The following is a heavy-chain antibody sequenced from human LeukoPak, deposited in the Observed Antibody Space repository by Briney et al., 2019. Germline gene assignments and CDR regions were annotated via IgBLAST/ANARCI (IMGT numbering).Heavy chain of an antibody. V-gene: IGHV1-8*01. J-gene: IGHJ6*03. CDR1: RSTFKTYD. CDR2: MNPKSGDT. CDR3: ARGVLGYYDYYMDL. D-gene: IGHD2-8*02. Sequence: ASVRVSCKASRSTFKTYDIIWVPQASGEGLEWRGWMNPKSGDTVCAETFQARVTMTRNISMNTAYMELSNLKSEDTAIYYCARGVLGYYDYYMDLWGEGTTVTVSS.